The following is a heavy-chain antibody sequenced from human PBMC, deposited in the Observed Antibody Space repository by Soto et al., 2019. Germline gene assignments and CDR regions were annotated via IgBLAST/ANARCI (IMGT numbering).Heavy chain of an antibody. V-gene: IGHV1-18*01. J-gene: IGHJ6*02. Sequence: ASVKVSCKASGYDFPSFGINWVRQAPAQGLEWMGWISTYYGNTNYAQKLQGRVTMTTYTSTSTAYMELRRLKSDDTAVYYCARGDVLTGYSLDYYGMGVWGQGTTVTVSS. CDR2: ISTYYGNT. D-gene: IGHD3-9*01. CDR3: ARGDVLTGYSLDYYGMGV. CDR1: GYDFPSFG.